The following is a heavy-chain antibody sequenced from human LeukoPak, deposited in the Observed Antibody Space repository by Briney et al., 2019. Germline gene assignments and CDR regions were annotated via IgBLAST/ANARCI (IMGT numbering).Heavy chain of an antibody. Sequence: GGSLRLSCAASGFTFDDYAMHWVRQAPGKGLEWVSGISWNSGSIDYADSVKGRFTISRDNAKNSLYLQMNSLRAEETAFYYCAKDSRITMVRGVIVPSFDFWGQGTLVTVSS. CDR2: ISWNSGSI. V-gene: IGHV3-9*01. D-gene: IGHD3-10*01. CDR1: GFTFDDYA. CDR3: AKDSRITMVRGVIVPSFDF. J-gene: IGHJ4*02.